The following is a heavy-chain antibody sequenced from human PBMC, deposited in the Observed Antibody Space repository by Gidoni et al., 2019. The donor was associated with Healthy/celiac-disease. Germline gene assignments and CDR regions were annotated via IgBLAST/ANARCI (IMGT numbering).Heavy chain of an antibody. J-gene: IGHJ6*02. V-gene: IGHV3-23*01. CDR1: GFTFSSYA. CDR2: ISGSGGST. D-gene: IGHD1-26*01. Sequence: EVQLLESGGGLVQPGGSLRLSCAASGFTFSSYAMSWVRQAPGKGLEWVSAISGSGGSTYYADSVKGRFTISRDNSKNTLYLQMNSLRAEDTAVYYCAKSVVGAPVGYYGMDVWGQGTTVTVSS. CDR3: AKSVVGAPVGYYGMDV.